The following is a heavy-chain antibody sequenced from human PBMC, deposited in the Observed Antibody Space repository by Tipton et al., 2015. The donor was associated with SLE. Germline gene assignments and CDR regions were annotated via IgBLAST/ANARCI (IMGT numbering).Heavy chain of an antibody. V-gene: IGHV3-23*01. CDR1: GFFFSSYS. D-gene: IGHD5-12*01. CDR2: IDSSSSGGST. CDR3: AKDQFSGYDARGY. J-gene: IGHJ4*02. Sequence: GSLRLSCTTSGFFFSSYSINWVRQAPGKGLEWVSSIDSSSSGGSTYYADSVKGRFTISRDNSKNTLYLQMNSLRAEDTAVYYCAKDQFSGYDARGYWGQGTLVTVSS.